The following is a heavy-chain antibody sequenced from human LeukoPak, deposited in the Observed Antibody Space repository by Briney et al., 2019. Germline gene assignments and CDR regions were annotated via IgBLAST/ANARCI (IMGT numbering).Heavy chain of an antibody. CDR2: ISWNSGSI. CDR1: GFTFDDYA. D-gene: IGHD1-26*01. J-gene: IGHJ3*02. CDR3: AKDSGSYYSYAFDI. V-gene: IGHV3-9*03. Sequence: PGRSLSLSCAASGFTFDDYAMHWVRQAPGKGLEWVSGISWNSGSIGYADSVKGRFTISRDNAKNSLYLQMNSLRAEDMALYYCAKDSGSYYSYAFDIWGQGTMVTVSS.